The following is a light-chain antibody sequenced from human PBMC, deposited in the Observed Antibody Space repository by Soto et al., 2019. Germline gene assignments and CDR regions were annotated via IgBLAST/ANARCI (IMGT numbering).Light chain of an antibody. J-gene: IGKJ1*01. CDR2: GAS. CDR3: QQYGDSPDTDRWT. Sequence: EIVLTQSPGTLSLSPGERASLSCRASQSVRSTSLAWYQQKPGQPPRLLIYGASSRATGIPDRFSGSGSGTDFTLTISRLEREDFVVYFCQQYGDSPDTDRWTFGQGTKVEFK. V-gene: IGKV3-20*01. CDR1: QSVRSTS.